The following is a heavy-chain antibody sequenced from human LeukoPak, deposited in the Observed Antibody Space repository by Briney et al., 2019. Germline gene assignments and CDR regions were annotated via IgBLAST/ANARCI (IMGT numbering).Heavy chain of an antibody. Sequence: GGSLRLPCAASGFTFSDHYMSWIRQAPGKGLEWVSYISSSSSFTNYADSVKGRFTISRDNAKTSLYLQMNSPRAEDTAVYYCARDRYSSSWFDIWGQGTKVTVSS. J-gene: IGHJ3*02. CDR3: ARDRYSSSWFDI. D-gene: IGHD6-13*01. CDR2: ISSSSSFT. V-gene: IGHV3-11*05. CDR1: GFTFSDHY.